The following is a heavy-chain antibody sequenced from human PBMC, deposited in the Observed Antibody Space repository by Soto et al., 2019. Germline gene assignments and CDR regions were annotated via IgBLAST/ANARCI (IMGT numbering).Heavy chain of an antibody. J-gene: IGHJ6*02. CDR3: ARSGYSYGRNYYYGMDV. D-gene: IGHD5-18*01. V-gene: IGHV1-2*04. Sequence: GASVKVSCKASGYTFTGYYMHWVRQAPGQGLEWMGWINPNSGGTNYAQKFQGWVTMTRDTSISTAYMELSRLRSDDTAVYYCARSGYSYGRNYYYGMDVWGQGTTVTVSS. CDR1: GYTFTGYY. CDR2: INPNSGGT.